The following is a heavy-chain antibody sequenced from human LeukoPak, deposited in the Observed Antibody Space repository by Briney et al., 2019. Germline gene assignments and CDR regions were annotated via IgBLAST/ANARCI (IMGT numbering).Heavy chain of an antibody. CDR2: IYHSGST. Sequence: SETLSLTCAVSGGSISSGGYSWSWIRQPPGKGLEWIGYIYHSGSTYYNPSLKSRVTISVDRSKNQFSLKLSSVTAADAAVYYCARAEYYYDSSGYRAWFDPWAREPWSPSPQ. V-gene: IGHV4-30-2*01. J-gene: IGHJ5*02. CDR3: ARAEYYYDSSGYRAWFDP. D-gene: IGHD3-22*01. CDR1: GGSISSGGYS.